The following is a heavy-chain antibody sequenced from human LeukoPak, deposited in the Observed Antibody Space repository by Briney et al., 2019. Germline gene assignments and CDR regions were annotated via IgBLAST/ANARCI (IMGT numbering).Heavy chain of an antibody. CDR2: ISSDGSST. J-gene: IGHJ3*02. CDR3: ARDIGDAFDI. D-gene: IGHD2-15*01. CDR1: GFTFSSYW. V-gene: IGHV3-74*01. Sequence: GSLRLSCAASGFTFSSYWMHWVRQAPGKGLVWVSRISSDGSSTSYADSVKGRLSISRDNAKNTLYLQMNSLRAEDTAVYYCARDIGDAFDIWGQGTMVTVSS.